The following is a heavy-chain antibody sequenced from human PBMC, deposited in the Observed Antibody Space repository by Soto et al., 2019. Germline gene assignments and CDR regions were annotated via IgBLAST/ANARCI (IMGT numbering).Heavy chain of an antibody. CDR1: GGSLTGYY. Sequence: QVQLQQWGAGLLKPSETLSLTCTVNGGSLTGYYWSWIRQPPGKGLEWIGEVKDGGSTNYSPSLRCRVSISADTSKKHFSLRLNSVTAADTTVYFCARGQEGIVATHWDQGALVTVSS. D-gene: IGHD5-12*01. V-gene: IGHV4-34*01. CDR3: ARGQEGIVATH. CDR2: VKDGGST. J-gene: IGHJ4*02.